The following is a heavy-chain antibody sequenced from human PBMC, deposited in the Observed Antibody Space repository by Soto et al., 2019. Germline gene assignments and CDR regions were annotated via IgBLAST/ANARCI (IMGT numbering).Heavy chain of an antibody. V-gene: IGHV1-2*04. CDR1: GYTFTGYY. Sequence: QVQLVQSGAEVKKPGASVKVSCKASGYTFTGYYMHWVRQAPGQGLEWMGWIKPNSGGTNYAQKFQGWGTMTRDTSISTAYMELSRLRSDDTAVYYCARGVPDCSGGRCSSDYWGQGTLVTVSS. J-gene: IGHJ4*02. D-gene: IGHD2-15*01. CDR3: ARGVPDCSGGRCSSDY. CDR2: IKPNSGGT.